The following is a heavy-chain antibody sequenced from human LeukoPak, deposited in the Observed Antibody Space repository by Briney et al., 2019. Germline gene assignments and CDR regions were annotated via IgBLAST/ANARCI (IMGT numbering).Heavy chain of an antibody. D-gene: IGHD6-25*01. Sequence: GGSLRLSCAASGFTFSDHYIDWVRQAPGKGLEWVGRSRNRVYGFTTEYAASVKGRFTISRDDSENFLYLQMNSLKTEDTAVYYCARVHSSGWPDSYFDYRGQGTLVTVSS. CDR1: GFTFSDHY. CDR3: ARVHSSGWPDSYFDY. CDR2: SRNRVYGFTT. V-gene: IGHV3-72*01. J-gene: IGHJ4*02.